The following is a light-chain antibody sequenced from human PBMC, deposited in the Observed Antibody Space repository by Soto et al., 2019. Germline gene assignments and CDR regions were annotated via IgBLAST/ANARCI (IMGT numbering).Light chain of an antibody. Sequence: QSALTQPPSVSGAPGQRVTISCTGSGSNIGSGYDIHWYQHLPGTAPKLLIYGNTNRPSGVPDRFSGSKSGTSASLAITGLQAEDEADYYCQSYDSNSPVVFGGGTKLTVL. V-gene: IGLV1-40*01. CDR3: QSYDSNSPVV. J-gene: IGLJ2*01. CDR2: GNT. CDR1: GSNIGSGYD.